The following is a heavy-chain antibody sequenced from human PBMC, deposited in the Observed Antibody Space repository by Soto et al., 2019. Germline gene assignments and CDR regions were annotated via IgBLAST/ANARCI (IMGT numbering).Heavy chain of an antibody. CDR1: ADTFNSYS. V-gene: IGHV1-69*01. D-gene: IGHD4-17*01. J-gene: IGHJ5*02. Sequence: QVQLVQSGAEVKKPGSSVKVSCKASADTFNSYSLSRLRQAPGQRLEWMGGITPVFGTADYAQSFEDRLTITADDPTSTVYMELSSLRSDDTAVYYCARSLEGTTVTNWFDPWGQGALVTVSS. CDR2: ITPVFGTA. CDR3: ARSLEGTTVTNWFDP.